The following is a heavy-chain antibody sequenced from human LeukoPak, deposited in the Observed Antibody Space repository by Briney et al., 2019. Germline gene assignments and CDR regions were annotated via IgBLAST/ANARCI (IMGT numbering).Heavy chain of an antibody. V-gene: IGHV4-38-2*02. CDR1: GYSISSGYY. CDR3: ARVSYDILTGYYEDEGYFDY. J-gene: IGHJ4*02. Sequence: SETLSLTCTVSGYSISSGYYWGWIRQPPGKGLEWIGSIYHSGSTYYNPSLKSRVTISVDTSKNQFSLKLSPVTAADTAVYYCARVSYDILTGYYEDEGYFDYWGQGTLVTVSS. CDR2: IYHSGST. D-gene: IGHD3-9*01.